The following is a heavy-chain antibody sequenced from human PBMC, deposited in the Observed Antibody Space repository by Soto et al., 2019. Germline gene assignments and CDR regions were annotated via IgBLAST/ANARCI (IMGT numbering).Heavy chain of an antibody. CDR1: GYTFTTYY. CDR2: INPSGGST. D-gene: IGHD5-18*01. V-gene: IGHV1-46*03. CDR3: GRGPCCGYSSPVGY. Sequence: QVQLVQSGAEVKKPGASVKVSCKASGYTFTTYYMHWVRQAPGQGLEWMGIINPSGGSTSYAQNFQGRGTITRDTSTRTVYMEVSSLRSEDTAVYYCGRGPCCGYSSPVGYWGQGTLVTVAS. J-gene: IGHJ4*02.